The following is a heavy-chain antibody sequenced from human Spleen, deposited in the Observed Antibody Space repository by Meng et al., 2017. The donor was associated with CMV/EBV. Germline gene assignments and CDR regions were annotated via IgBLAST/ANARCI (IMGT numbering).Heavy chain of an antibody. D-gene: IGHD3-10*01. CDR2: ISSSSSYI. V-gene: IGHV3-21*01. J-gene: IGHJ6*02. CDR3: ARDGLGNYYYFGMDV. Sequence: GESLKISCAASGFTFSSYEMNWVRQAPGKGLEWVSSISSSSSYIYYADSVKGRFTISRDNAKNSLYLQMNSLRAEDTAVYYCARDGLGNYYYFGMDVWGQGTTVTVSS. CDR1: GFTFSSYE.